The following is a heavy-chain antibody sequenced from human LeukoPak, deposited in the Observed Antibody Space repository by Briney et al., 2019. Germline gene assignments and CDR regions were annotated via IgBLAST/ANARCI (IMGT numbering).Heavy chain of an antibody. V-gene: IGHV4-39*01. J-gene: IGHJ4*02. CDR3: ATGRRHLIYDY. D-gene: IGHD1-1*01. CDR1: GGSITSGSYY. CDR2: MYYSGST. Sequence: PSETLSLTCTVSGGSITSGSYYWGWLRQPPGKGLEWIGQMYYSGSTYYNPSLKGRVSISVDTSRNQFSLKLSSVAAADTAVYYCATGRRHLIYDYWGLGTLVTVS.